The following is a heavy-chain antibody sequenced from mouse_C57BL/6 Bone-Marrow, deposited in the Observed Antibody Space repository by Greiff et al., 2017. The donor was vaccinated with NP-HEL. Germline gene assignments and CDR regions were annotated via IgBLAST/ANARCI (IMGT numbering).Heavy chain of an antibody. D-gene: IGHD3-2*02. Sequence: EVKLMESGPGLVKPSQSLSLTCSVTGYSITSGYYWNWIRQFPGNKLEWMGYISYDGSNNYNPSLKNRISITRDTSKNQFFLKLNSVTTEDTATYYCARQLRLLDYWGQGTTLTVSS. CDR2: ISYDGSN. CDR1: GYSITSGYY. V-gene: IGHV3-6*01. J-gene: IGHJ2*01. CDR3: ARQLRLLDY.